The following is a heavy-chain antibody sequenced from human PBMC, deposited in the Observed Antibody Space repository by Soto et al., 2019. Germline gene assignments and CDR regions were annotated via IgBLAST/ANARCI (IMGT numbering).Heavy chain of an antibody. CDR1: GYIFSNFW. D-gene: IGHD3-3*02. J-gene: IGHJ4*02. Sequence: GESLKISCHASGYIFSNFWIAWVRQMPGKGLEWLGIIYPDDSETRYSPSFLGRVTISADKSIKTTYLQWSSLKASDTAIYFCASSVLVTSTMNYFDLWGQGTLVTVSS. CDR2: IYPDDSET. V-gene: IGHV5-51*01. CDR3: ASSVLVTSTMNYFDL.